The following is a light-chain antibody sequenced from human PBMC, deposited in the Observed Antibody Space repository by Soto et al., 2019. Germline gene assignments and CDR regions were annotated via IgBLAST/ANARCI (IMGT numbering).Light chain of an antibody. CDR2: AAS. V-gene: IGKV1-12*01. CDR1: QGISIW. J-gene: IGKJ4*01. CDR3: QQANSFPLT. Sequence: DIQMTQSPSSVSASVGETVTITCRASQGISIWLAWYQQKPGKAPKLLIYAASSLQSGVPSRFSGSGSGTDSTLTISSLQPDDFATYYCQQANSFPLTFGGGTKVDIK.